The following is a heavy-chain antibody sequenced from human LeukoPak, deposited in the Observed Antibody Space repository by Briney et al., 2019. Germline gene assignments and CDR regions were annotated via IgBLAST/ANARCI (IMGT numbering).Heavy chain of an antibody. V-gene: IGHV3-20*04. D-gene: IGHD5-18*01. Sequence: PGGSLRLSCAASGFTFDDYDMSWVRQAPGKGLEWVSGINWNGGSTGYAGSVKGRFTISRDNAKNSLYLQMNSLRAEDTALYYCARDGLVDTPMGAGYWGQGTLVTVSS. J-gene: IGHJ4*02. CDR2: INWNGGST. CDR3: ARDGLVDTPMGAGY. CDR1: GFTFDDYD.